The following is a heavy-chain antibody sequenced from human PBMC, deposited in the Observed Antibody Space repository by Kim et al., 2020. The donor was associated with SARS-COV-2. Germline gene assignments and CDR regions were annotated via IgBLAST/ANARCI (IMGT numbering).Heavy chain of an antibody. CDR3: ARSHSSSSGGFDY. CDR1: GGSISSGGYY. CDR2: IYYSGST. V-gene: IGHV4-31*03. J-gene: IGHJ4*02. D-gene: IGHD6-6*01. Sequence: SETLSLTCTVSGGSISSGGYYWSWIRQHPGKGLEWIGYIYYSGSTYYNPSLKSRVTISVDTSKNQFSLKLSSVTAADTAVYYCARSHSSSSGGFDYWGQGTLVTVSS.